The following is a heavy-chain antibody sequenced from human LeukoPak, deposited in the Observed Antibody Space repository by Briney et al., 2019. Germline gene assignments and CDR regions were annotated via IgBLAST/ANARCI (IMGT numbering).Heavy chain of an antibody. CDR2: IYYSGST. D-gene: IGHD2-2*02. CDR3: ASYCTSTNCHTRRAFGI. Sequence: PSESLSLTCTVSGGSISSYYWSWIRQPPGKGLEWIGYIYYSGSTNYNPSLKSRVTISVDTSKNQFSLKLSSVTAADTAVYYCASYCTSTNCHTRRAFGIWGQGTMVTVSS. CDR1: GGSISSYY. J-gene: IGHJ3*02. V-gene: IGHV4-59*08.